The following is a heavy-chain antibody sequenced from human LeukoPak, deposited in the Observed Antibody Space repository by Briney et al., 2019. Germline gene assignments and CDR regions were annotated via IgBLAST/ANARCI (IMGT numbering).Heavy chain of an antibody. CDR1: GGSIGSYY. J-gene: IGHJ4*02. V-gene: IGHV4-59*01. D-gene: IGHD1-26*01. CDR3: ARGRTGSYFAADY. CDR2: VHYSGST. Sequence: SETLSLTCTVSGGSIGSYYWSWVRQPPGKGLEWIGYVHYSGSTKYNPSLKSRVTISVDTSKNQFSLKLSSVTAADTAVYYCARGRTGSYFAADYWGQGTLVTVSS.